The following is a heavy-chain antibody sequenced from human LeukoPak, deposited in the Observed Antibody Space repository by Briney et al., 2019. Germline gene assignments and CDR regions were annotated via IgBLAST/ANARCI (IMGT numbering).Heavy chain of an antibody. CDR2: ISGSNGST. CDR1: GYTFTSYG. V-gene: IGHV1-18*01. D-gene: IGHD3-10*01. J-gene: IGHJ4*02. CDR3: ARYPLYYSINWHYYFDH. Sequence: GASVTVSCKASGYTFTSYGVSWVRQAPGQGPEWMGWISGSNGSTNYAQKLQGRATMTTDTSTSTAYMELRSLRSDDTAVYYCARYPLYYSINWHYYFDHWGQGTLLTVSS.